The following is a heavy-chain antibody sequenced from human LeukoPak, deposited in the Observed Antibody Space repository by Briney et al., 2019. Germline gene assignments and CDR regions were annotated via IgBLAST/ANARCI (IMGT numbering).Heavy chain of an antibody. J-gene: IGHJ6*02. D-gene: IGHD4-17*01. Sequence: SETLSLTCTVSGGSISSYYWSWIRQPPGKGLEWIGYIYYSGSTNYNPSLKSRVTISVDMSKNQFSLKLSSVTAADTAVYYCARHYGVPFYYYYGMDVWGQGTTVTVSS. CDR3: ARHYGVPFYYYYGMDV. V-gene: IGHV4-59*08. CDR2: IYYSGST. CDR1: GGSISSYY.